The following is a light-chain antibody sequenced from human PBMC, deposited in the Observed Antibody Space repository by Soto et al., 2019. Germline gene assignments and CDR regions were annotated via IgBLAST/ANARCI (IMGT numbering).Light chain of an antibody. V-gene: IGLV2-14*01. J-gene: IGLJ3*02. CDR2: EVT. CDR1: NSDVGHYNY. CDR3: SSYTNSNIGV. Sequence: QSVLTQPASVSGSPGQSITISCTGTNSDVGHYNYVSWYQHHPGKAPKLMIYEVTYRPSGVSDRFSGSRSGNTASLTISGLQAEDEADYYCSSYTNSNIGVFGGGTKVTVL.